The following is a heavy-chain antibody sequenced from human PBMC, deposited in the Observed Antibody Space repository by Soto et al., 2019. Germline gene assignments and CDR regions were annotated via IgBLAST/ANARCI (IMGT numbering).Heavy chain of an antibody. V-gene: IGHV3-33*01. Sequence: QEQLVESGGGVVQPGTSLRLSCAVPEGIFHGYGMHWVRQAPGKGLEWVAIIRFDGSNEEYADSVKGRFTISRDNSKNTLDLQMKTLGVEETAVYYCGRDGIGGTVFRGHREQWGRGTVVTVSS. CDR1: EGIFHGYG. CDR3: GRDGIGGTVFRGHREQ. CDR2: IRFDGSNE. J-gene: IGHJ4*02. D-gene: IGHD1-7*01.